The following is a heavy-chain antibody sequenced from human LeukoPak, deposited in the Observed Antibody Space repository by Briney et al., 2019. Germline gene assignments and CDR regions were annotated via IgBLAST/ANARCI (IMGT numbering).Heavy chain of an antibody. D-gene: IGHD3-22*01. V-gene: IGHV3-74*01. CDR3: ARGDITMIGDAFDI. J-gene: IGHJ3*02. CDR2: INGDGSSA. Sequence: GGSLRLSCAASGFTFSSYWMHWVRQAPGKGLVWVSRINGDGSSASYADSVKGRFTISRDNAKNTLYLQMNGLRAEDTAVYYCARGDITMIGDAFDIWGQGTMVTVSS. CDR1: GFTFSSYW.